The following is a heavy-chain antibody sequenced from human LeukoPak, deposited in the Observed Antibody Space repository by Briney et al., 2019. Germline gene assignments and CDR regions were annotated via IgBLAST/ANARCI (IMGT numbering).Heavy chain of an antibody. Sequence: PSETLSLTCAVYGGSFSGYYWSWIRQPPGKGLEWIGEINHSGSTNYNPSLKSRVTISVDTSKNQFSLKLSSVTAADTAVYYCARGPGLITGTGDGDDYWGQGTLVTVSS. CDR3: ARGPGLITGTGDGDDY. CDR2: INHSGST. D-gene: IGHD1-20*01. CDR1: GGSFSGYY. J-gene: IGHJ4*02. V-gene: IGHV4-34*01.